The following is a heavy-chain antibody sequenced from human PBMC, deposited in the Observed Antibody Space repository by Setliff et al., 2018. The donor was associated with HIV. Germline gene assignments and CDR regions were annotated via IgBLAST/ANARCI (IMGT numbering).Heavy chain of an antibody. V-gene: IGHV4-31*02. Sequence: WYGHYPGKGLEWIGYMYHSGSTYYNASLASRLIMSLDPSKNRFSLKLNSMTAADTAMYYCAGGRYFRDIRDSRFDFWGQGMLVTVSS. CDR2: MYHSGST. J-gene: IGHJ4*02. D-gene: IGHD3-9*01. CDR3: AGGRYFRDIRDSRFDF.